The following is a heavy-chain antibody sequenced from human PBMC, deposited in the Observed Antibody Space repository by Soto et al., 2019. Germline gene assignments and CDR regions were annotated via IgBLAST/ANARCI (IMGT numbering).Heavy chain of an antibody. Sequence: PSETLSLTCAVYGGSFSGYYWSWIRQPPGKGLEWIGEINHSGSTNYNPSLKSRVTISVDTSKNQFSLKLSSVTAADTAVYYFSRGCRGGTMVRGVIRWPMDVWGKGTTVTVSS. CDR1: GGSFSGYY. D-gene: IGHD3-10*01. CDR3: SRGCRGGTMVRGVIRWPMDV. J-gene: IGHJ6*03. V-gene: IGHV4-34*01. CDR2: INHSGST.